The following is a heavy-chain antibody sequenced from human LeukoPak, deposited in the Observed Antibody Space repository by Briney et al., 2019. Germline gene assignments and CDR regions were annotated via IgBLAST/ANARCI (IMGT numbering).Heavy chain of an antibody. V-gene: IGHV3-49*03. J-gene: IGHJ4*02. CDR3: TRGPYDSSGYHLGY. Sequence: PGGSLRLSCTASGFTFGDYAMSWFRQAPGKGLEWVGFIRSKAYGGTTEYAASVKGRFTISRDDSKSIAYLQMNSLKTEDTAVYYCTRGPYDSSGYHLGYWGQGTLVTVSS. CDR1: GFTFGDYA. CDR2: IRSKAYGGTT. D-gene: IGHD3-22*01.